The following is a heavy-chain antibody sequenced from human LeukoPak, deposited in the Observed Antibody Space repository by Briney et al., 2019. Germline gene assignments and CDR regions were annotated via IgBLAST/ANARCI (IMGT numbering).Heavy chain of an antibody. D-gene: IGHD3-10*01. CDR2: IYYSGST. CDR3: ARDAPGYYGSGSWYNWFDP. J-gene: IGHJ5*02. V-gene: IGHV4-39*07. CDR1: GGSISSSSYY. Sequence: SETLSLTCTVSGGSISSSSYYWGWIRQPPGKGLEWIGSIYYSGSTYYNPSLKSRVTISVDTSKNQFSLKLSSVTAADTAVYYCARDAPGYYGSGSWYNWFDPWGQGTLVTVSS.